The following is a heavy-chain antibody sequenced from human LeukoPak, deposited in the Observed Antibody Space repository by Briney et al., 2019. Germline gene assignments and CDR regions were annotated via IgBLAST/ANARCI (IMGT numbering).Heavy chain of an antibody. Sequence: SETVSLTCTVSGGSISNSNNYWGWIRQPPGKGLEWIGSIYYSGTTYYNPSLESRVTVSVDTSKNQFSLKLTSVTAADTAVYYCARSIATYGPTHNWFGPWGQGISVTVSS. CDR2: IYYSGTT. CDR3: ARSIATYGPTHNWFGP. CDR1: GGSISNSNNY. V-gene: IGHV4-39*01. D-gene: IGHD6-6*01. J-gene: IGHJ5*02.